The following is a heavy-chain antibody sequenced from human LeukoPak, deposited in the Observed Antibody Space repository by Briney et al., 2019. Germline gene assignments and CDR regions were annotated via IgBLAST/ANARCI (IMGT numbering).Heavy chain of an antibody. CDR1: GYTFTGYY. J-gene: IGHJ5*02. V-gene: IGHV1-18*04. D-gene: IGHD2-2*01. CDR2: ISAYNGNT. CDR3: ARDKIVVVPAASWFDP. Sequence: ASVKVSCKASGYTFTGYYMHWVRQAPGQGLEWMGWISAYNGNTNYAQKLQGRVTMTTDTSTSTAYMELRSQRSDDTAVYYCARDKIVVVPAASWFDPWGQGTLVTVSS.